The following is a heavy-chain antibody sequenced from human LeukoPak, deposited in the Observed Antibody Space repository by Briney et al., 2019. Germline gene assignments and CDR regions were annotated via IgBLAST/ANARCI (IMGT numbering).Heavy chain of an antibody. J-gene: IGHJ4*02. CDR3: ARDYSSVPEY. Sequence: GGSLRLSCAASGFTFSSYSMNWVRQAPGKGLEWVSSISSSSSYIYYADSVKGRFTTSRDNAKNTLYLQLSSLRAEDTAVYYCARDYSSVPEYWGQGTLVTVSS. CDR2: ISSSSSYI. CDR1: GFTFSSYS. V-gene: IGHV3-21*01. D-gene: IGHD6-19*01.